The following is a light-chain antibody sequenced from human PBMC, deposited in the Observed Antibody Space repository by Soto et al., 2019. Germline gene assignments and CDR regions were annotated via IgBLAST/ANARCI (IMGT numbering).Light chain of an antibody. Sequence: QSVLTQPPSVSGAPGQRVTISCTGNSSNLGAGYDVHWYQQLPGAAPKLVIFGNRNRPSGVPERFSGSKSGNTASLTVSGLQTEDEADYYCSSYGGFNNVLFGGGTKVTVL. V-gene: IGLV1-40*01. CDR2: GNR. J-gene: IGLJ2*01. CDR3: SSYGGFNNVL. CDR1: SSNLGAGYD.